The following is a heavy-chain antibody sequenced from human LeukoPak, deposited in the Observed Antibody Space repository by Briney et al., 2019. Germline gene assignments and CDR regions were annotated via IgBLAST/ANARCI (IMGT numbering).Heavy chain of an antibody. V-gene: IGHV4-39*07. J-gene: IGHJ4*02. Sequence: SETLSLTCTVSGGSISSSSYYWGWIRQPPGKGLEWIGSIYYSWSTYYNPSLKTRVTISVDTSKNQFSLKLSSVTAADTAVYYCARRVSGGYGSSFYFDYWGQGTLVTVSS. D-gene: IGHD5-12*01. CDR2: IYYSWST. CDR3: ARRVSGGYGSSFYFDY. CDR1: GGSISSSSYY.